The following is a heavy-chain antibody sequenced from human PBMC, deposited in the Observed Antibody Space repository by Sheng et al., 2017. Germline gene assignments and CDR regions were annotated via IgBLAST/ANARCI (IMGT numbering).Heavy chain of an antibody. CDR2: IYHTGST. Sequence: QVQLQESGPGLVKPSETLSLTCTVSGFSISSGYYWGWVRQPPGKGLEWIGSIYHTGSTFDNTSLKRRVTISVDTSKKQFSLKLTSVTTADTAVYYCARFYYDSSGWPRALEYWGQGTLVTVSS. J-gene: IGHJ4*02. CDR1: GFSISSGYY. D-gene: IGHD3-22*01. CDR3: ARFYYDSSGWPRALEY. V-gene: IGHV4-38-2*02.